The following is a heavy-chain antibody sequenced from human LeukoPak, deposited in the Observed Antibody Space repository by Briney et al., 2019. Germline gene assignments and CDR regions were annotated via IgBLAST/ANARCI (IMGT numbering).Heavy chain of an antibody. V-gene: IGHV3-21*01. Sequence: PGGSLRLSCAASGFTFSSYSMNWVRQAPGKGLEWVSSISSSSSYIYYADSVKGRFTISRDNAKNSLYLQMNSLRAEDTAVYYCAKDPEVMIVDAFDIWGQGTMVTVSS. CDR2: ISSSSSYI. CDR1: GFTFSSYS. CDR3: AKDPEVMIVDAFDI. D-gene: IGHD3-22*01. J-gene: IGHJ3*02.